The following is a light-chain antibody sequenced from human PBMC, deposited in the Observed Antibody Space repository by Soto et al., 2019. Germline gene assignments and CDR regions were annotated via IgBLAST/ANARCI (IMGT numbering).Light chain of an antibody. Sequence: EIVLTQSPGTLSLSPGERATLSCRASQSVSNNYLAWYQQKPGQAPRLLIYGASNRATGIPDRFSGSGSGTEFILSISSLQSEDFAVYYCQQYYDWPITFGQGTRLEIK. V-gene: IGKV3D-15*01. J-gene: IGKJ5*01. CDR3: QQYYDWPIT. CDR1: QSVSNN. CDR2: GAS.